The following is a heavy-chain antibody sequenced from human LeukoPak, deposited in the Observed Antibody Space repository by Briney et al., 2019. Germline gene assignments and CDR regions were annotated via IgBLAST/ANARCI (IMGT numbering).Heavy chain of an antibody. CDR3: ARDVRGPRDF. CDR2: IDPDGNT. V-gene: IGHV3-74*01. CDR1: GFTLSNSW. J-gene: IGHJ4*02. D-gene: IGHD2/OR15-2a*01. Sequence: TGGSLRLSCAASGFTLSNSWMHWVRQAPGKGLVWVSRIDPDGNTDYADSVKGRFTVSRDNAKNTLYLQMNSLRAEDTAVYRCARDVRGPRDFWGQGTLVTVSS.